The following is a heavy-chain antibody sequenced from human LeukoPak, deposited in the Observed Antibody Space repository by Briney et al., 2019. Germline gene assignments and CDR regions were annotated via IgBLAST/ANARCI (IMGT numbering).Heavy chain of an antibody. D-gene: IGHD5-12*01. V-gene: IGHV4-59*08. CDR3: ARHKRGYSGYEPFDY. J-gene: IGHJ4*02. Sequence: SETLSLTCTVSGGSISSYYWSWIRQPPGKGLEWIGYIYYSGSTNYNPSLKSRVTISVDTCKNQFSLKLSSVTAADTAVYYCARHKRGYSGYEPFDYWGQGTLVTVSS. CDR1: GGSISSYY. CDR2: IYYSGST.